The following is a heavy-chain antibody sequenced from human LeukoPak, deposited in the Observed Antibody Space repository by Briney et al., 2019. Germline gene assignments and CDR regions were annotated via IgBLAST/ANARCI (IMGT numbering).Heavy chain of an antibody. CDR3: ARESGSVTSEVDFDY. J-gene: IGHJ4*02. V-gene: IGHV3-9*01. CDR2: ISWNSRSI. Sequence: PGGSLRLSCAASGFTFDDYAMHWVRQAAGKGLKWVSGISWNSRSIGYADSVKGRFTISRDNAKNSLYLEMNSLRAEDTAVYYCARESGSVTSEVDFDYWGQGTLVTVSS. D-gene: IGHD4-17*01. CDR1: GFTFDDYA.